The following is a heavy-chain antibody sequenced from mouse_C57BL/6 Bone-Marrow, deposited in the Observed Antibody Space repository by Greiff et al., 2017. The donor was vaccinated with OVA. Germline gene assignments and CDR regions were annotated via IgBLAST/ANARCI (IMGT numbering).Heavy chain of an antibody. CDR3: ARENYYGSSYSSYFDY. J-gene: IGHJ2*01. D-gene: IGHD1-1*01. Sequence: QVQLKQSGAELVMPGASVKLSCKASGYTFTSYWMHWVKQRPGQGLEWIGELDPSDSYTNYNQKFKGKSTLTVDKSSSTAYMQLSSLTSEDSAVYYCARENYYGSSYSSYFDYWGQGTTLTVSS. CDR1: GYTFTSYW. CDR2: LDPSDSYT. V-gene: IGHV1-69*01.